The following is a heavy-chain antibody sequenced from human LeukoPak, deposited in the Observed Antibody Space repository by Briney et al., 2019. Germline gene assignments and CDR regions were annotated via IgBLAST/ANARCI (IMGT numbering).Heavy chain of an antibody. CDR1: GGSFSGYY. Sequence: SETLSLTCAVYGGSFSGYYWSWIRQPPGKGLEWIGEINHSGSTNYNPSLKSRVTISVDTSKNQFSLKLSSVTAADTAVYYCAGVYYGDYASPDYWGREPWSPSPQ. J-gene: IGHJ4*02. CDR2: INHSGST. CDR3: AGVYYGDYASPDY. V-gene: IGHV4-34*01. D-gene: IGHD4-17*01.